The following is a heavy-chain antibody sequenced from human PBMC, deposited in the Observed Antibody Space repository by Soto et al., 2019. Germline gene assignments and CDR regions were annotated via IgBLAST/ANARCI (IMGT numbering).Heavy chain of an antibody. D-gene: IGHD5-12*01. CDR3: ARLRRDGYNWDY. J-gene: IGHJ4*02. V-gene: IGHV4-39*01. CDR2: IYYSGST. Sequence: QLQLQESGPGLVKPSGTLSLTCTVSGASISSSSYYWGWIRQPPGKGLEWIGSIYYSGSTYYNPSLKSRVTISADTSKNQFSLKLSSVTAADTAVYYCARLRRDGYNWDYWGQGTLVTVSS. CDR1: GASISSSSYY.